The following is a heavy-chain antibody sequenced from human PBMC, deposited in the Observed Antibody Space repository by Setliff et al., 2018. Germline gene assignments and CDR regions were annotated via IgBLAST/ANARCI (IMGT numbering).Heavy chain of an antibody. CDR3: ARTMVQTKLRAFDI. CDR1: GGSISSGSYY. D-gene: IGHD3-10*01. CDR2: ISTSESS. J-gene: IGHJ3*02. V-gene: IGHV4-61*02. Sequence: SCTVSGGSISSGSYYWSWIRQPAGKGLEWIGRISTSESSNYNPSLNSRVTISLDTSKNQFSLKLSSVTAADAAVYYCARTMVQTKLRAFDIWGQGTMVTVSS.